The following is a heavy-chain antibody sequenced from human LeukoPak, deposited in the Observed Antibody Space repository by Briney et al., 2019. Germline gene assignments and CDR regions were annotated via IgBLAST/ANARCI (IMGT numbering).Heavy chain of an antibody. Sequence: ASVKVSCKASGYTFTSYGISWVRQAPGQGLEWMGWINPNSGGTNYAQKFQGRVTMTRDTSISTAYMELSRLRSDDTAVYYCARDGKPYYYYYCMDVWGKGTTVTVSS. D-gene: IGHD1-1*01. J-gene: IGHJ6*03. V-gene: IGHV1-2*02. CDR3: ARDGKPYYYYYCMDV. CDR2: INPNSGGT. CDR1: GYTFTSYG.